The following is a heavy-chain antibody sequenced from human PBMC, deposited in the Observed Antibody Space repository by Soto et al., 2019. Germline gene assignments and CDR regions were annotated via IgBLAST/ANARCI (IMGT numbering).Heavy chain of an antibody. CDR3: ARDSVAARPGWFDP. J-gene: IGHJ5*02. D-gene: IGHD6-6*01. CDR2: ISVYNGNT. Sequence: QVQLVQSGPEVKRPGASVKVSCKASGYTFTTYAINWVRQAPGQGLEWMGWISVYNGNTNYAQNFQGRVTMTTDISTSTAYMELRSLRSDDTAVYYCARDSVAARPGWFDPWGQGTLVTVSS. CDR1: GYTFTTYA. V-gene: IGHV1-18*01.